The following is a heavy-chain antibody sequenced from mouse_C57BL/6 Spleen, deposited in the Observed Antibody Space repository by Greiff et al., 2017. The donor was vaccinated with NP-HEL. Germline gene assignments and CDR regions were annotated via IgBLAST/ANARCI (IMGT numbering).Heavy chain of an antibody. CDR2: IYPRSGNT. J-gene: IGHJ2*01. D-gene: IGHD3-2*02. CDR1: GYTFTSYG. Sequence: QVQLQQSGAELARPGASVKLSCKASGYTFTSYGISWVKQRTGQGLEWIGEIYPRSGNTYYNEKFKGKATLTADKSSSTAYMELRSLTSEDSAVYCCAREVDSSGYDGGYYFDYWGQGITLTVSS. V-gene: IGHV1-81*01. CDR3: AREVDSSGYDGGYYFDY.